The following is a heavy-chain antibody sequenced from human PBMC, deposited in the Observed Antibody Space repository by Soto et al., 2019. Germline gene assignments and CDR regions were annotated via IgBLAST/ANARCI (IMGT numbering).Heavy chain of an antibody. J-gene: IGHJ6*02. CDR3: VRQSSSGYYSGMDV. CDR2: TYYRSKWYN. Sequence: SQTLSLTCAISGDSGSSNSVAWTWIRQSPSRGLEWLGRTYYRSKWYNDYAVSVRSRITIKSDTSKNQFSLQLNSLTPEDTAVYYCVRQSSSGYYSGMDVWGQGTTVTVSS. CDR1: GDSGSSNSVA. D-gene: IGHD6-6*01. V-gene: IGHV6-1*01.